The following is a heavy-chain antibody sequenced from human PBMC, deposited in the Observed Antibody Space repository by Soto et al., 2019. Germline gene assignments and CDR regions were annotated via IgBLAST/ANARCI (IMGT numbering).Heavy chain of an antibody. CDR2: IYPGDSDT. V-gene: IGHV5-51*01. D-gene: IGHD3-3*01. CDR1: GYSFTSYW. J-gene: IGHJ6*03. CDR3: ARATRFLEGNPEDYYYYMDV. Sequence: PRESLKISCKGSGYSFTSYWIGWVRQMPGKGLEWMGIIYPGDSDTRYSPSFQGQVTISADKSISTAYLQWSSLKASDTAMYYCARATRFLEGNPEDYYYYMDVWGKGTTVTVSS.